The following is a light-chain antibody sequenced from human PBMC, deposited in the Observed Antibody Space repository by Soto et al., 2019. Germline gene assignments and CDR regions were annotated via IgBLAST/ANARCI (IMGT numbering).Light chain of an antibody. J-gene: IGKJ1*01. V-gene: IGKV1-39*01. CDR3: QQSYSTPGT. CDR2: AAS. CDR1: QDITNY. Sequence: DIQMTQSSSSLSASVGDRVTITCQASQDITNYLNWYQQKPGKAPKLLIYAASSLQSGVPSRFSGSGSGTDFTLTISSLQPEDFATYYCQQSYSTPGTFGQGTKV.